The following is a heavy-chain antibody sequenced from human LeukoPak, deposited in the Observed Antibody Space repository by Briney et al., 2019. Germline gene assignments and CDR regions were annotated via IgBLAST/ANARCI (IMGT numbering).Heavy chain of an antibody. CDR1: GYTFTDYY. CDR3: ARAPERIKGIVVVTAIPYY. V-gene: IGHV1-2*06. Sequence: ASVKVSCKASGYTFTDYYLHWVRQAPGQGLEWMGRINPKSGGTNYAQNFQGRVTMTRDTSINTAYMELTSDDTAVYYCARAPERIKGIVVVTAIPYYWGQGTLVTVSS. J-gene: IGHJ4*02. CDR2: INPKSGGT. D-gene: IGHD2-21*02.